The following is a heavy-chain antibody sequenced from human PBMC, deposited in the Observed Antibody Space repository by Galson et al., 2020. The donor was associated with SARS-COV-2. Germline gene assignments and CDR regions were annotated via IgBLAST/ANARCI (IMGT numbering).Heavy chain of an antibody. J-gene: IGHJ6*02. V-gene: IGHV3-30-3*01. CDR1: GFTFSSYA. D-gene: IGHD5-18*01. CDR2: ISYDGSNK. Sequence: GGSLRLSCAASGFTFSSYAMHWVRQAPGKGLEWVAVISYDGSNKYYADSVKGRFTISRDNSTNTLYLQMNSLRAEDTAVYYCARVSTSDAMRWIQLWSAYYYYGMDVWGQGTTVTVSS. CDR3: ARVSTSDAMRWIQLWSAYYYYGMDV.